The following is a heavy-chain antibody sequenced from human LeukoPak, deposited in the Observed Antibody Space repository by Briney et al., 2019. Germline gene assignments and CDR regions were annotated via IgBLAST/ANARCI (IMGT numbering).Heavy chain of an antibody. Sequence: SVTLSLTCAVSGGPINNSNWLSRVRQPPGNGLEWIGENYHSGSTNYNPDPKSRVTISVDKSKKQLSVTLSSVTDAETAVYYCASLRWYDAFDIWGQGTMVTVSS. J-gene: IGHJ3*02. D-gene: IGHD5-24*01. CDR1: GGPINNSNW. CDR2: NYHSGST. V-gene: IGHV4-4*02. CDR3: ASLRWYDAFDI.